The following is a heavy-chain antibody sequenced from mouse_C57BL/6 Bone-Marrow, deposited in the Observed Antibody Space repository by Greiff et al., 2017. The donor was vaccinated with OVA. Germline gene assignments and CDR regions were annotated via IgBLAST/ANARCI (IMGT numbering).Heavy chain of an antibody. V-gene: IGHV1-76*01. D-gene: IGHD3-3*01. J-gene: IGHJ2*01. CDR3: ARWGTGY. CDR1: GYTFTDYY. CDR2: IYPGSGNT. Sequence: QVQLKESGAELVRPGASVKLSCKASGYTFTDYYINWVKQRPGQGLEWIARIYPGSGNTYYNEKFKGKATLTAEKSSSTAYMQLSSLTSEGSAVYFCARWGTGYWGQGTTLTVSS.